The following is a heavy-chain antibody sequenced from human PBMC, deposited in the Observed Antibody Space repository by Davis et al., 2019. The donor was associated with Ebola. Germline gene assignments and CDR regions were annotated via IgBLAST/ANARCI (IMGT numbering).Heavy chain of an antibody. D-gene: IGHD2-2*01. J-gene: IGHJ6*02. CDR2: ISSSSSYI. Sequence: GGALRLSCAASGFTFSSYSMNWVRQAPGKGLEWVSSISSSSSYIYYADSVKGRFTISRDNAKNSLYLQMNSLKTEDTAVYYCTRQQLLLSVDYYGMDVWGQGTTVTVSS. CDR3: TRQQLLLSVDYYGMDV. V-gene: IGHV3-21*04. CDR1: GFTFSSYS.